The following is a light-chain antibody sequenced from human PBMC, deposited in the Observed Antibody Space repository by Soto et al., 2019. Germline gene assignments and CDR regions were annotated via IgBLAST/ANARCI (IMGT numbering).Light chain of an antibody. CDR2: AAS. V-gene: IGKV1-8*01. CDR3: QPYYSYPWT. J-gene: IGKJ1*01. Sequence: AIRMTQSPSSLSASTGDRVTITCRASQGISSYLAWYQQKPGKARKLLIYAASTLQSGVPSRFSGSGSGTDFTLTISCLQSEDFATYYCQPYYSYPWTVGQGTQVEIK. CDR1: QGISSY.